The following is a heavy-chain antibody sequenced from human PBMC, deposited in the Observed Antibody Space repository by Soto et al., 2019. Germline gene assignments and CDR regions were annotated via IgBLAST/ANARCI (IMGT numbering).Heavy chain of an antibody. J-gene: IGHJ4*02. CDR2: IHYSGTT. CDR1: GTSISSYY. D-gene: IGHD2-8*01. V-gene: IGHV4-59*13. CDR3: ARYKSYAIDY. Sequence: SETLSLTCTVSGTSISSYYWSWIRQPPGKGLEWIANIHYSGTTNYNPSLASRVTLSVDTSKNQFSLKMASVTAADSAMYVCARYKSYAIDYWGLGTLVTVSS.